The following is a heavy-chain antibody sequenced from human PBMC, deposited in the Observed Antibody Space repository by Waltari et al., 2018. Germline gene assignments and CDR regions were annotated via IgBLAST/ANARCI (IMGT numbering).Heavy chain of an antibody. CDR3: AESDSGSWQYFFNS. V-gene: IGHV4-4*07. Sequence: QMKLLESGPGLVKPSETLSLTCTVSAASIRGHYWSWIRQPAGKGLEWIGRFYSTGATNYNPTLGRRANISVDTARKHVSLKLTSVTAADTAMYFCAESDSGSWQYFFNSWGQGALVTVSS. J-gene: IGHJ4*02. D-gene: IGHD6-19*01. CDR1: AASIRGHY. CDR2: FYSTGAT.